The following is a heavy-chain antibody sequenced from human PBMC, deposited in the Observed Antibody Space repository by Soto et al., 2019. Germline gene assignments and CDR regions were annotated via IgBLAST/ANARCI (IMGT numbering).Heavy chain of an antibody. CDR3: ARGSGVTTNWFDP. D-gene: IGHD4-17*01. CDR1: GGSFSGYY. CDR2: INHSGST. J-gene: IGHJ5*02. Sequence: PSETLSLTCAVYGGSFSGYYWSWIRQPPGKGLEWIGEINHSGSTNCNPSLKSRVTISVDTSKNQFSLKLSSVTAADTAVYYCARGSGVTTNWFDPWGQGTLVTVSS. V-gene: IGHV4-34*01.